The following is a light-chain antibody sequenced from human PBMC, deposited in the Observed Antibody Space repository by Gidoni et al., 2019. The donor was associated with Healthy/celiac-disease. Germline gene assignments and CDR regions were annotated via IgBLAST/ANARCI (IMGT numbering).Light chain of an antibody. J-gene: IGKJ1*01. CDR1: QGISNY. V-gene: IGKV1-27*01. Sequence: DIQMTQSPSSLSASVGDRVTITCRASQGISNYLAWYQQKPGKVPQLLVYAAYTLQSGVPSRFSGSGSGTDFTRTISSLQSEDVATYYCQKYNSAPATFGQGTKVEIK. CDR2: AAY. CDR3: QKYNSAPAT.